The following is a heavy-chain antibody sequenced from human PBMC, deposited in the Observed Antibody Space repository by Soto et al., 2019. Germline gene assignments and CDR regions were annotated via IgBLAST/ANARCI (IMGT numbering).Heavy chain of an antibody. CDR3: ARGLGGDSDF. CDR1: GYTFNIYY. CDR2: INPSGDKI. V-gene: IGHV1-46*02. D-gene: IGHD7-27*01. Sequence: ASRKVSLKASGYTFNIYYIYLVRQAPGQGLEWMGVINPSGDKITHAHKFQGRLTLTRDTPTSTAYMELSSLTSDDTAMYYCARGLGGDSDFWGQGTLVTVSS. J-gene: IGHJ4*02.